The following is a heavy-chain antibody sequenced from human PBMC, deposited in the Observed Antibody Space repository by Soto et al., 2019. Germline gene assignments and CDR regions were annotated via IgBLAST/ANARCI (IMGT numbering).Heavy chain of an antibody. CDR1: GYTFTSHA. J-gene: IGHJ4*02. V-gene: IGHV1-18*01. CDR3: ARDFTGWPPDGVDY. Sequence: QVQLVQSGVEVKKPGASVKVSCKASGYTFTSHAISWVRQAPGQGLEWMGWISAYNGNTNYAQNLRGRVTMTTDAHTRTAYVGLRSLRYDDTAMYYCARDFTGWPPDGVDYWGKGTQVTVSS. CDR2: ISAYNGNT. D-gene: IGHD3-16*01.